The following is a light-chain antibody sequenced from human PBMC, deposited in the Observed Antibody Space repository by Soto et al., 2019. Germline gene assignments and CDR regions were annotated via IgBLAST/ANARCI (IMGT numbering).Light chain of an antibody. J-gene: IGKJ1*01. V-gene: IGKV3-20*01. CDR1: QSVSSSY. Sequence: EIVLTQSPGTLSLSPGERATLSCRASQSVSSSYLAWYQQKPGQAPRLLIYGASSRATGIPVRFSGSGSGTDFTLTISRLEPEEFAVYYCQQYGSSLWTFGQGTKVEIK. CDR2: GAS. CDR3: QQYGSSLWT.